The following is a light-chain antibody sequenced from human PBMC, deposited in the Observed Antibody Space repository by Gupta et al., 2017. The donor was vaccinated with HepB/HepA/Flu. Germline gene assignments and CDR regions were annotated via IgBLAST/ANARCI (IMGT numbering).Light chain of an antibody. CDR3: QQRSKWPVT. CDR2: YAS. J-gene: IGKJ4*01. CDR1: QSVSIS. Sequence: DIVLTQSPATLSLSPGERATLSCRASQSVSISLAWYQQKPGQAPRLLIYYASTRATGIPARFSGSGSGTDFTLTISSLEPEDFAVYYGQQRSKWPVTFGGGTKLEIK. V-gene: IGKV3-11*01.